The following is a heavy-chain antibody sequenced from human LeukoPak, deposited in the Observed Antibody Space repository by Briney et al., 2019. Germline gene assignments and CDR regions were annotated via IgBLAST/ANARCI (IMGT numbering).Heavy chain of an antibody. V-gene: IGHV4-39*01. Sequence: SETLSLTCTVSGGSISSSSYYWGWIRQPPGKGLEWIGSTYYSGSTYYNPSLKSRVTISVDTSKNQFSLKLSSVTAADTAVYYCARISAAVPLFDYWGQGTLVTVSS. D-gene: IGHD6-13*01. CDR2: TYYSGST. J-gene: IGHJ4*02. CDR3: ARISAAVPLFDY. CDR1: GGSISSSSYY.